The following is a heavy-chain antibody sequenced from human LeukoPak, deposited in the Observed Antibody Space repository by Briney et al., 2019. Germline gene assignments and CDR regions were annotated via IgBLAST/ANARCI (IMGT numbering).Heavy chain of an antibody. D-gene: IGHD2/OR15-2a*01. CDR2: INPNSGGT. CDR3: ARVEYVEGY. J-gene: IGHJ4*02. CDR1: DTTLTATY. Sequence: GASVKVSCKASDTTLTATYMTWGGRAPGQGLEWMGWINPNSGGTNYAQKFQGRVTVTSDTSISTAYMELSRLRSDDTAVYYCARVEYVEGYWGQGTLVTVSS. V-gene: IGHV1-2*02.